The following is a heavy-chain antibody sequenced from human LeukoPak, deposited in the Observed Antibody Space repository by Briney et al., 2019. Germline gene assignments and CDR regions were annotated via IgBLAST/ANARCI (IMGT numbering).Heavy chain of an antibody. Sequence: ASVKVSCKASGYTFTSNYVHWVRQAPGQGLEWMGMIYPRDGSTSYAQRFQGRVTVTRDTSTSTVHMELSGLRSEDTAVYYCARDQEGFDYWGQGTLVTVSS. CDR3: ARDQEGFDY. V-gene: IGHV1-46*01. CDR2: IYPRDGST. CDR1: GYTFTSNY. J-gene: IGHJ4*02.